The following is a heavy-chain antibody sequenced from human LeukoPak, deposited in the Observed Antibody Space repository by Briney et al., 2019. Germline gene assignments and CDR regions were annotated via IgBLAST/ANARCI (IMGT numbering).Heavy chain of an antibody. V-gene: IGHV5-51*01. J-gene: IGHJ4*02. Sequence: GEPLKIYCKGSGYSFTSYWIGWVRQMPGKGMEWMGIIYPGDSDTRYSPSFQGQVTISADKSISTAYLQWSSLKASDTAMYYCARLRDRRNYFDYWGQGTLVTVSS. CDR3: ARLRDRRNYFDY. CDR1: GYSFTSYW. CDR2: IYPGDSDT. D-gene: IGHD1-14*01.